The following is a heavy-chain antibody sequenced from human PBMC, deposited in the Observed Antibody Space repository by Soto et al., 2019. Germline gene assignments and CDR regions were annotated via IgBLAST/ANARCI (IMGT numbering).Heavy chain of an antibody. CDR1: GGTFSSYA. J-gene: IGHJ6*02. Sequence: VASVKVSCKXSGGTFSSYAISWVRQAPGQGLEWMGGIIPIFGTANYAQKFQGRVTITADESTSTAYMELSSLRSEDTAVYYCAGGIAAAGYYYYGMDVWGQGTTVTVS. CDR2: IIPIFGTA. D-gene: IGHD6-13*01. CDR3: AGGIAAAGYYYYGMDV. V-gene: IGHV1-69*13.